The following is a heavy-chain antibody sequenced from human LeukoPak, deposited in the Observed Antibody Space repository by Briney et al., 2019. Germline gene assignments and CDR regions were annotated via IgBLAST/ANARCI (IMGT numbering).Heavy chain of an antibody. CDR1: GGSISSYH. CDR2: FYYSGST. Sequence: SETLSLTCTVSGGSISSYHWSWIRQPPGKGLEWIGFFYYSGSTNYNPSLKSRVTISIDTSKNQFSLKLSSVTAADTAVYYCARGGPDFWSGYFDYWGQGTLVTVSS. D-gene: IGHD3-3*01. J-gene: IGHJ4*02. CDR3: ARGGPDFWSGYFDY. V-gene: IGHV4-59*01.